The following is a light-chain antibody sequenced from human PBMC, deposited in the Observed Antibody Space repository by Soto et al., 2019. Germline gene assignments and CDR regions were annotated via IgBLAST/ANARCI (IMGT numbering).Light chain of an antibody. V-gene: IGKV2-28*01. CDR3: QQRSNWPLIT. J-gene: IGKJ5*01. Sequence: DIVITQSPLSLRVTPGEPASISCRSSQSLLHSNGYNYLDWYLQKPGQSPQLLIYLGSNRASGVPDRFSGSGSGTDFTLTISSLEPEDFAVYYCQQRSNWPLITFGQGTRLEIK. CDR1: QSLLHSNGYNY. CDR2: LGS.